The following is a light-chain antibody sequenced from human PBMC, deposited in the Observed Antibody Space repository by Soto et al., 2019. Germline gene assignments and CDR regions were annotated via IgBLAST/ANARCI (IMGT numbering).Light chain of an antibody. J-gene: IGKJ1*01. CDR2: RAS. CDR3: QQFDGSLWT. V-gene: IGKV3-15*01. CDR1: HNVYSN. Sequence: EIVMTQSPATLSVSPGERATLSCTASHNVYSNVAWFQQRPGQAPRLLIYRASTRATGTPARFSGSGSGTEFTLTITSLQSEDFAVYFCQQFDGSLWTFGPGTKVEIK.